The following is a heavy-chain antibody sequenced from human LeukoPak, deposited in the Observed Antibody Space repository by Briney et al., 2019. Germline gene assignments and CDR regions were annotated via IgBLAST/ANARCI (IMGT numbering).Heavy chain of an antibody. Sequence: GGSLRLSCAASGFTFSNAWMGWVRQAPGKGLEWVGRIKSRTDGGTTDYAAPVKGRFTISRDDSKNTLYLQMNSLKTEDTAVYYCTTGGIVVVPAAKDYWGQGTLVTVSS. CDR2: IKSRTDGGTT. CDR3: TTGGIVVVPAAKDY. J-gene: IGHJ4*02. D-gene: IGHD2-2*01. V-gene: IGHV3-15*01. CDR1: GFTFSNAW.